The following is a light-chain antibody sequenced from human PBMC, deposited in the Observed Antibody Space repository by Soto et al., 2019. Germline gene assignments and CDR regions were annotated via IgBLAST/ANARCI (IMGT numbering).Light chain of an antibody. CDR3: SSYAGSNSVL. J-gene: IGLJ2*01. V-gene: IGLV2-8*01. CDR1: SSDVGGYNY. Sequence: QSALTQPPSASGSPGQSVTISCTGMSSDVGGYNYVSWYQQHPGKAPKLMIYEVTKRPSGVPDRFSGSKSGNTASLTVSGHQAEDEADYYCSSYAGSNSVLFGGGTKVTVL. CDR2: EVT.